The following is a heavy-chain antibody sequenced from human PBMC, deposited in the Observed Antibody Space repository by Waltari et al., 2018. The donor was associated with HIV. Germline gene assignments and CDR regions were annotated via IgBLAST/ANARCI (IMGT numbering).Heavy chain of an antibody. CDR1: GYTFTNYA. CDR2: ISGYNANT. CDR3: ARGLGGSYYYGVDV. V-gene: IGHV1-18*01. J-gene: IGHJ6*02. Sequence: QVHLVPSGPEVKMPGASVRVPCKTSGYTFTNYAVSWVRPAPGQGLEWLGWISGYNANTNYAQRLQGRVTLTTDTSTSTAYMELRSLRSDDTAVYYCARGLGGSYYYGVDVWGQGTTVTVS.